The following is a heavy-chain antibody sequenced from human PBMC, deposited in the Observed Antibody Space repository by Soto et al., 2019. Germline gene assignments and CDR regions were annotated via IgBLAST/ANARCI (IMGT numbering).Heavy chain of an antibody. D-gene: IGHD6-19*01. CDR2: ISWNSGSI. CDR3: ARERHSGGWYGGEDY. CDR1: GFTFDDYA. Sequence: EVQLVESGGGLVQPGRSLRLSCAASGFTFDDYAMHWVRQAPGKGLEWVSGISWNSGSIGYADSVKGRFTISRDNAKNSVYVQVNRLSAEDTVLYYCARERHSGGWYGGEDYWGQGTLVTVSS. V-gene: IGHV3-9*01. J-gene: IGHJ4*02.